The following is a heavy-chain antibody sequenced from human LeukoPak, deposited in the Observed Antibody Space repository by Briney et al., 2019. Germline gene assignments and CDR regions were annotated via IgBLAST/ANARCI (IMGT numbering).Heavy chain of an antibody. CDR1: GFTFSSYG. V-gene: IGHV3-21*01. D-gene: IGHD6-13*01. Sequence: GGSLRLSCAASGFTFSSYGMSWVRQAPGKGLEWVSSISSSSSYIYYADSVKGRFTISRDNAKNSLYLQMNSLRAEDTAVYYCASITHPIAAAGVDYWGQGTLVTVSS. J-gene: IGHJ4*02. CDR2: ISSSSSYI. CDR3: ASITHPIAAAGVDY.